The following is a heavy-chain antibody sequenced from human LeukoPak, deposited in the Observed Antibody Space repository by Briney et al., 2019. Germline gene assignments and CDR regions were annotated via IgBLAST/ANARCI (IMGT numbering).Heavy chain of an antibody. J-gene: IGHJ3*02. D-gene: IGHD2/OR15-2a*01. CDR1: GFTFSSSW. CDR3: AREDEPNNAFDI. CDR2: IKSEGSST. V-gene: IGHV3-74*01. Sequence: GGSLRLSCAASGFTFSSSWMHWVRQAPGKGLVWVSRIKSEGSSTSYADSVKGRFTISRDNAKNSLYLQMNSLRAGDTAVYYCAREDEPNNAFDIWGQGTMVTVSS.